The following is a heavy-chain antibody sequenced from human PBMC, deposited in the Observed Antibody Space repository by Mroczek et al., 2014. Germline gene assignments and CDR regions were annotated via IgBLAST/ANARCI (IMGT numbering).Heavy chain of an antibody. CDR2: ISYDGSNK. CDR3: AKDRGIAARIPNAYYGMDV. D-gene: IGHD6-6*01. CDR1: GFTFSSYG. V-gene: IGHV3-30*18. J-gene: IGHJ6*02. Sequence: LVQSGGGVVQPGRSLRLSCAASGFTFSSYGMHWVRQAPGKGLEWVAVISYDGSNKYYADSVKGRFTISRDNSKNTLYLQMNSLRAEDTAVYYCAKDRGIAARIPNAYYGMDVWGQGTTVTVSS.